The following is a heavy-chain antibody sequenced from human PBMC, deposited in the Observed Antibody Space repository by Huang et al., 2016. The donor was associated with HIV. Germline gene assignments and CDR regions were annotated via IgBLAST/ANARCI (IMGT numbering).Heavy chain of an antibody. D-gene: IGHD6-19*01. Sequence: EVELVESGGGLVKPGGSLRLSCAASGFAFSSYGMNWGRQAPGKGLEGVAFIVSDSSYIYYADSVNGRVTISRDNAKSSIYLQLDSLRAEDTAVYYCAYQQWLVGGLNHWGQGTLVVVSS. V-gene: IGHV3-21*02. J-gene: IGHJ5*02. CDR2: IVSDSSYI. CDR3: AYQQWLVGGLNH. CDR1: GFAFSSYG.